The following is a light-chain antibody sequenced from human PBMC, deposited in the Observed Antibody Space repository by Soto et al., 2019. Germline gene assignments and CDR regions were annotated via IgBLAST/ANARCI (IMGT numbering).Light chain of an antibody. CDR2: EVS. Sequence: QSVLTQPASVSGSPGQSITISCTGTSSDVGNYNLVSWYQHHPGKAPKLIIYEVSKRPSGVSNRFSGSKSGDTASLTISGLQAEDEADYYCCSYAGSNYVFGTGTKLTAL. J-gene: IGLJ1*01. CDR1: SSDVGNYNL. V-gene: IGLV2-23*02. CDR3: CSYAGSNYV.